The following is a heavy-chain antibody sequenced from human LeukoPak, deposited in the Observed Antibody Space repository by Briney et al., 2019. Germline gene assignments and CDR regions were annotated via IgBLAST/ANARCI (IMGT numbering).Heavy chain of an antibody. D-gene: IGHD6-13*01. Sequence: GGSLRLSCAASGFTFSSYAMHWVRQAPGKGLEWVAVISYDGSNKYYADSVKGRFTISRDNSKNTLYLQMNSLRAEYTAVYYCAAIAADGLDYWGQGTLVTVSS. J-gene: IGHJ4*02. V-gene: IGHV3-30-3*01. CDR2: ISYDGSNK. CDR3: AAIAADGLDY. CDR1: GFTFSSYA.